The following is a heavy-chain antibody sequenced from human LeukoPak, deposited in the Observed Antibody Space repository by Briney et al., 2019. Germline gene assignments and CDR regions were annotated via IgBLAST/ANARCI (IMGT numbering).Heavy chain of an antibody. J-gene: IGHJ4*02. D-gene: IGHD3-16*01. CDR2: INPSGGST. V-gene: IGHV1-46*01. CDR3: ARDGGAAHFDY. CDR1: GYTYTSYY. Sequence: ASVKVSCKASGYTYTSYYMHWVRQAPGQGLEWMGIINPSGGSTSYAQKFQGRVTMTRDTSTSTVYMELSSLRSEDTAVYYCARDGGAAHFDYWGQGTLVTVSS.